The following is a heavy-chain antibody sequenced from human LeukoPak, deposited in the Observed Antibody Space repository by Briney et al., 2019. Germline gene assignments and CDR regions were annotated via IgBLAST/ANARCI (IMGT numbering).Heavy chain of an antibody. Sequence: SETLSLTCTASGGSISSGSYYWSWIRQPAGKGLEWIGRIYTSGSTNYNPSLKSRVTISVDTSKNQFSLKLSSVTAADTAVYYCARYYYDSSGYSYYFDYWGQGTLVTVSS. CDR3: ARYYYDSSGYSYYFDY. CDR1: GGSISSGSYY. D-gene: IGHD3-22*01. J-gene: IGHJ4*02. V-gene: IGHV4-61*02. CDR2: IYTSGST.